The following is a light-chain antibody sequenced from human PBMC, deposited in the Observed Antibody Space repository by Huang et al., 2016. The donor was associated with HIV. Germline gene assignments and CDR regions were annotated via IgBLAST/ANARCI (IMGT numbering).Light chain of an antibody. CDR2: STS. CDR3: QHYGTSSWT. CDR1: QSVSSSF. Sequence: IVLTQSPGTLSLSPGERATLSCRASQSVSSSFLTWYQQKPGQAPRLRIQSTSSRVTGIPERFRGSGSGTAFTLTINRLESEDFAVYYCQHYGTSSWTFGQGTKIEVK. J-gene: IGKJ1*01. V-gene: IGKV3-20*01.